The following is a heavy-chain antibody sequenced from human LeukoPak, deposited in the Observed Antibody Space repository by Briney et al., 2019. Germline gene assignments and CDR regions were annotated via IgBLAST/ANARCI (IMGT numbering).Heavy chain of an antibody. CDR3: ARAGESPGRYCSSTSCYAGGLDY. D-gene: IGHD2-2*01. J-gene: IGHJ4*02. CDR1: GGTFISYA. V-gene: IGHV1-69*13. Sequence: SVKVSCKASGGTFISYAISWVRQAPGQGLEWMGGIIPIFGTVNYAQKFQGRVTITADESTSTAYMELSSLRSEDTAVYYCARAGESPGRYCSSTSCYAGGLDYWGQGTLVTVSS. CDR2: IIPIFGTV.